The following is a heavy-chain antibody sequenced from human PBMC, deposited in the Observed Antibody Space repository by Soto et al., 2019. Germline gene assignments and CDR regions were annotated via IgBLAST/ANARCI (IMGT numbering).Heavy chain of an antibody. CDR1: GGSISSGGYY. CDR2: IYYGGST. CDR3: ARGGYYYDNSGQNDYDY. D-gene: IGHD3-22*01. J-gene: IGHJ4*01. V-gene: IGHV4-31*03. Sequence: SETLSLTCTVSGGSISSGGYYWSWIRQHPGKGLEWSGYIYYGGSTYDNPPLKSRATISGNTSKNQFSLKLSSVTAAELAVYYGARGGYYYDNSGQNDYDYWGKGIQVIV.